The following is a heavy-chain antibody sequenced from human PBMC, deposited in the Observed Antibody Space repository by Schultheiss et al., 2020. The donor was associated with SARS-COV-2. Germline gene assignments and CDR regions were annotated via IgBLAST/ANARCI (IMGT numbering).Heavy chain of an antibody. J-gene: IGHJ2*01. CDR2: INAGNGNT. D-gene: IGHD5-18*01. Sequence: ASVKVSCKASGYTFTSYAMHWVRQAPGQRLEWMGWINAGNGNTKYSQKFQGSVTITRDTSASTAYMELSSLRSEDTAVYYCARGGRGAYSYGPTRYFDLWGRGTLVTVSS. V-gene: IGHV1-3*01. CDR3: ARGGRGAYSYGPTRYFDL. CDR1: GYTFTSYA.